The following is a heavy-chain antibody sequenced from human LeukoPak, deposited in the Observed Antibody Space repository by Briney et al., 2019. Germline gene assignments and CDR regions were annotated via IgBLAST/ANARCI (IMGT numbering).Heavy chain of an antibody. Sequence: SETLSLTCAVYGGSFSGYYWSWIRQPPRKGLEWIGEINHSGSTNYNPSLKSRVTISVDTSKTQFSLKLSSVTAADTAVYYCARDTTGYWGQGTLVTVSS. V-gene: IGHV4-34*01. CDR2: INHSGST. CDR3: ARDTTGY. J-gene: IGHJ4*02. CDR1: GGSFSGYY. D-gene: IGHD1-26*01.